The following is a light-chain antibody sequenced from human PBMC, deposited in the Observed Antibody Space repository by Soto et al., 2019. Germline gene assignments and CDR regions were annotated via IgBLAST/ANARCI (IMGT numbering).Light chain of an antibody. Sequence: EIGMTTNPATLSLSPGERATLSCRASERLTGNLAWYQHRPGQAPRLLIYEVSTRATYIPARFSGRGSRTEFTLTISSLQSEDSAVYYCQLSQYWPRTFGHGTKVDIK. CDR1: ERLTGN. V-gene: IGKV3-15*01. CDR2: EVS. CDR3: QLSQYWPRT. J-gene: IGKJ1*01.